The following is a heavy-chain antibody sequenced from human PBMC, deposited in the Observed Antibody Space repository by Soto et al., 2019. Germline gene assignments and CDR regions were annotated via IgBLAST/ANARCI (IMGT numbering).Heavy chain of an antibody. CDR2: ISSSGSTA. Sequence: RESLRLSCSASRCTLSRFGLHCGRQAPGKGLEWISYISSSGSTAYYASSVEGRFTISRDNANNSVYLQMDSLRVEDTALYYCTRAAWFPYLSYYWGQGALVTFS. CDR3: TRAAWFPYLSYY. D-gene: IGHD3-10*01. V-gene: IGHV3-48*03. J-gene: IGHJ4*02. CDR1: RCTLSRFG.